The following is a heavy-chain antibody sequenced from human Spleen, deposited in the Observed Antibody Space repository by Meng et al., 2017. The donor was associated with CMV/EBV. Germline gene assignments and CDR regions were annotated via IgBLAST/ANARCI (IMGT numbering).Heavy chain of an antibody. CDR1: GFIFGSYA. J-gene: IGHJ4*02. Sequence: GESLKISCAASGFIFGSYAMSWVRQAPGKGLEWVSAISGSGGTTYYADSVKGRFTISRDNAKNSLYLQMNSLRAEDTAVYYCARVGVSSGYYSLDYWGQGTLVTVSS. D-gene: IGHD3-22*01. CDR2: ISGSGGTT. V-gene: IGHV3-23*01. CDR3: ARVGVSSGYYSLDY.